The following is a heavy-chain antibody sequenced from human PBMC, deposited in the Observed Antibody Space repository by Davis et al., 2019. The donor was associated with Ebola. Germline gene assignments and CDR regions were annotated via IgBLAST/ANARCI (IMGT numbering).Heavy chain of an antibody. CDR2: INPNSGDT. V-gene: IGHV1-2*04. CDR1: GYTFTGYY. CDR3: ARDRVCSGATCYAYFDF. J-gene: IGHJ4*02. Sequence: AASVKVSCKASGYTFTGYYIHWVRQAPGQGLERMGWINPNSGDTKYSQKFQGWVTMTRDTPISTAYMELNRLTSDDTAVYYCARDRVCSGATCYAYFDFWSQGTLVTVSS. D-gene: IGHD2-15*01.